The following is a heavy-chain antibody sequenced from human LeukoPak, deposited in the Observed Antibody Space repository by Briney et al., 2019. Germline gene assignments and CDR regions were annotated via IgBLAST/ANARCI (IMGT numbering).Heavy chain of an antibody. J-gene: IGHJ4*02. V-gene: IGHV3-23*01. CDR1: GFTFSTYA. Sequence: GGSLRLSCAASGFTFSTYAMSWVRQAPGKGLEWVSVISGSGGSTYHADSVKGRFTISRDNSKNTLYLQMNSLGAEDTAIYYCAKGFNYYDSISFLDYWGQGTLVTVSS. D-gene: IGHD3-22*01. CDR3: AKGFNYYDSISFLDY. CDR2: ISGSGGST.